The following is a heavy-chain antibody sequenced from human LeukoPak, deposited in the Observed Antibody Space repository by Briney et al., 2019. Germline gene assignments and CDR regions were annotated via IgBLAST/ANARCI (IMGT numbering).Heavy chain of an antibody. CDR2: ISAYNGNT. V-gene: IGHV1-18*01. J-gene: IGHJ4*02. Sequence: ASVKVSCKASGYTFTDYYISWVRQAPGQGLEWMGWISAYNGNTNYAQKLQGRVTMTTDTSTSTAYMELRSLRSDDTAVYYCARVRYDSSGYYHFDYWGQGTLVTVSS. D-gene: IGHD3-22*01. CDR1: GYTFTDYY. CDR3: ARVRYDSSGYYHFDY.